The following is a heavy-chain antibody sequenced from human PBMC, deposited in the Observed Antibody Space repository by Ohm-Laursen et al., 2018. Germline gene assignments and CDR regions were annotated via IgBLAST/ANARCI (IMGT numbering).Heavy chain of an antibody. Sequence: GTLSLTCTVSGGSISYYYWSWIRQPAGKGLERIGRISDSGTTNYNPSLKSRVTMSVDTSKNQFSLKLSSVTAADTAVYYCVRDDYTIGYFDYWGQGSLVTVSS. CDR1: GGSISYYY. CDR3: VRDDYTIGYFDY. D-gene: IGHD4-11*01. CDR2: ISDSGTT. V-gene: IGHV4-4*07. J-gene: IGHJ4*02.